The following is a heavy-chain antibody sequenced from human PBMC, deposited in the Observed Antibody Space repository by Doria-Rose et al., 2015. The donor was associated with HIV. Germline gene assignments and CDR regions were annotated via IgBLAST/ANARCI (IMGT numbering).Heavy chain of an antibody. CDR2: IFSDDER. CDR1: GVSLSSPGMG. D-gene: IGHD6-13*01. CDR3: ARIKSSRWYHKYYFDF. Sequence: QVTLKESGPVLVKPTETLTLTCTVSGVSLSSPGMGASWIRQPPGKALEWLANIFSDDERSYKTSLKSRLTISRCTSKSHVVLTMTDMDPVDTATYYCARIKSSRWYHKYYFDFWGQGTLVIVSA. J-gene: IGHJ4*02. V-gene: IGHV2-26*01.